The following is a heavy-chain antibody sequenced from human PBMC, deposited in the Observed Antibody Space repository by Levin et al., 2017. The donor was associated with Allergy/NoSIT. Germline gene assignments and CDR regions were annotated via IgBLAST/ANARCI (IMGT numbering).Heavy chain of an antibody. J-gene: IGHJ4*02. Sequence: EASVKVSCRASGGTFSTYAISWVRQAPGQGLEWMGRIIPVLNIPNYAQKFQGRVTITADKSTSTAYMELSSLRSEDTAVYYCAIAVITATSDFWGQGTLITVSS. CDR2: IIPVLNIP. V-gene: IGHV1-69*04. CDR3: AIAVITATSDF. CDR1: GGTFSTYA. D-gene: IGHD4-23*01.